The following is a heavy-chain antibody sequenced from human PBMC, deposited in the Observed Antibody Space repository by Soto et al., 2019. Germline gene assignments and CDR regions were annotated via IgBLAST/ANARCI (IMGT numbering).Heavy chain of an antibody. Sequence: SVKVSCKASGGTFSSYAISWVRQAPGQGLEWMGGIIPIFGTANYAQKFQGRVTITADESTSTAYMELSSLRSEDTAVYYCARSGSGSYYTPTRPDWFDPWGQGTLVTVSS. CDR3: ARSGSGSYYTPTRPDWFDP. V-gene: IGHV1-69*13. D-gene: IGHD3-10*01. CDR1: GGTFSSYA. J-gene: IGHJ5*02. CDR2: IIPIFGTA.